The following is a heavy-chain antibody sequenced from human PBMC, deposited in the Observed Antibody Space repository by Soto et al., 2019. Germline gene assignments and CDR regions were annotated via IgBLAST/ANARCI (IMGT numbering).Heavy chain of an antibody. Sequence: EVHLVESGGGLVQPGGSLRLSCTASEFTFSAHWMHWVRQAPGKGLMWVSRLNEDGSHTDHAESMKGRFTISRDNAKNTLFLQMNSLRAEDTAIYFCSRGASDWHGIDYWGQGTLVTVSS. CDR2: LNEDGSHT. CDR1: EFTFSAHW. CDR3: SRGASDWHGIDY. D-gene: IGHD6-19*01. V-gene: IGHV3-74*01. J-gene: IGHJ4*02.